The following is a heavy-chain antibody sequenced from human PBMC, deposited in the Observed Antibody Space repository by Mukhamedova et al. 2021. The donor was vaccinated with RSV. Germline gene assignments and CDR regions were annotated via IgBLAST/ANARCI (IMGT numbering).Heavy chain of an antibody. CDR2: VYPGDSDT. CDR3: ARPGIGNSVNY. Sequence: EYMGIVYPGDSDTRYSPSFQGQVTISADRSITTAYLQWSSLKASDTAMYYCARPGIGNSVNYWGQGTLVAVSS. J-gene: IGHJ4*02. V-gene: IGHV5-51*01. D-gene: IGHD4-23*01.